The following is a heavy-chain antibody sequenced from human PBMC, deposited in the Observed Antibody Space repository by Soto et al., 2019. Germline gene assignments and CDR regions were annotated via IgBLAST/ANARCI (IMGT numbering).Heavy chain of an antibody. CDR1: GGSISSSSYY. V-gene: IGHV4-39*01. Sequence: SETLSLTCTVSGGSISSSSYYWGWIRQPPGKGLEWIGSIYYSGSTYYNPSLKSRVTISVDTSKNQFSLKLSSVTAADTAVYYCAGRYYYDSSGYYYDAIHIWGQATTVTVSS. D-gene: IGHD3-22*01. J-gene: IGHJ6*02. CDR3: AGRYYYDSSGYYYDAIHI. CDR2: IYYSGST.